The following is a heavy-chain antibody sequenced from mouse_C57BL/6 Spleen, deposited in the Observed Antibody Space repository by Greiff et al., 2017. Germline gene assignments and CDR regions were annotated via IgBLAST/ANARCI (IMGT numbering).Heavy chain of an antibody. J-gene: IGHJ2*01. CDR3: TKPITTVVADYFGC. D-gene: IGHD1-1*01. V-gene: IGHV1-15*01. Sequence: VQLQQSGAELVRPGASVTLSCKASGYTFTDYEMHWVKQTPVHGLEWIGAIDPETGGTAYNQKFKGKAILTADKSSSTAYMELRSLTSEDSAVYYCTKPITTVVADYFGCWGQGATLTVSS. CDR1: GYTFTDYE. CDR2: IDPETGGT.